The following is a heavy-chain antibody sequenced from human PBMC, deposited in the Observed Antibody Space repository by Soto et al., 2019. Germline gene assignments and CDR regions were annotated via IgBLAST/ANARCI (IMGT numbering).Heavy chain of an antibody. CDR2: ISYDGSNK. V-gene: IGHV3-30*14. CDR3: ARDRVESGYPEYFQH. J-gene: IGHJ1*01. D-gene: IGHD3-22*01. Sequence: VGSLRLSCAASEFTFSSYAMHWVRQAPGKGLEWVAVISYDGSNKYYADSVKGRFTISRDNSKNTLYLQMNSLRAEDTAVYYCARDRVESGYPEYFQHWGQGTLVTVSS. CDR1: EFTFSSYA.